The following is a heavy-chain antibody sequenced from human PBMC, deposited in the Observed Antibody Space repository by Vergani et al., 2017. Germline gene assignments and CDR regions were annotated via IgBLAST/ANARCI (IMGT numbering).Heavy chain of an antibody. CDR2: TRPHEDGA. J-gene: IGHJ6*02. Sequence: QVQLVESGGGVVQPGGSMRLSCSASGLTLSSYGVHWVRQAPGRGLESVTFTRPHEDGAFYSASVRGRFTVSRDNSKRTMYLQMNSLRAEDTAVFRCAKDLFSPLDSPRGYRYGPYYYFYGMDVWGQGTTVTVSS. V-gene: IGHV3-30*02. CDR1: GLTLSSYG. D-gene: IGHD5-18*01. CDR3: AKDLFSPLDSPRGYRYGPYYYFYGMDV.